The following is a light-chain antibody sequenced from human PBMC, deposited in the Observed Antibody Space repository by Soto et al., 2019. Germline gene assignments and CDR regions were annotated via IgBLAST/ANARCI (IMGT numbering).Light chain of an antibody. V-gene: IGLV1-44*01. J-gene: IGLJ1*01. CDR1: TSNIGSKT. CDR3: ATWDESLNGLYV. Sequence: QSVLTQPPSASGTPGQSVTISCSGSTSNIGSKTVSWYQQVPGAAPKLLIYSTNQWPSGVPDRFSGSKSGTSASLTISGLQSEDEADYSCATWDESLNGLYVFGPGTKVTVL. CDR2: STN.